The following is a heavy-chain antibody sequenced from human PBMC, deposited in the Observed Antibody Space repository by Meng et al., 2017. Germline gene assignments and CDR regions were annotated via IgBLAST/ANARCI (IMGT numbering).Heavy chain of an antibody. J-gene: IGHJ4*02. Sequence: QVQLVEFGGGVVHPGGSLRLSWAGSGFTFSSYGMHWVRQAPGKGLEWVEVIWYDGSNKYYADSVKGRFTISRDNSKNTLYLQMNSLRAEDTAVYYCARDYGDHLGFDYWGQGTLVTVSS. CDR2: IWYDGSNK. D-gene: IGHD4-17*01. CDR3: ARDYGDHLGFDY. V-gene: IGHV3-33*01. CDR1: GFTFSSYG.